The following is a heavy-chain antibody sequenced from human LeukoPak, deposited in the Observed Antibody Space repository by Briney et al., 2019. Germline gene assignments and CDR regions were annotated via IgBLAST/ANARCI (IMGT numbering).Heavy chain of an antibody. CDR1: GGSVSNYY. CDR2: VYYTGST. V-gene: IGHV4-59*08. CDR3: ARHFAYSSSSYFDY. Sequence: KPSETLSLTCSVSGGSVSNYYWSWLRQPPGKGLEWIGYVYYTGSTNYNPSLKSRVTMFEDKSKNQFSLRLYSVTVADTAVYYCARHFAYSSSSYFDYWGQGSLVTVSS. D-gene: IGHD6-6*01. J-gene: IGHJ4*02.